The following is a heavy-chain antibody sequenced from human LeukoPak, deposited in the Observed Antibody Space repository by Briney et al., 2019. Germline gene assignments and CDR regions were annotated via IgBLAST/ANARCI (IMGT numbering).Heavy chain of an antibody. CDR3: ASSLGLRFLEWLLYCDY. D-gene: IGHD3-3*01. Sequence: SETLSLTCTVSGGSISSSSYYWGWIRQPPGKGLEWIGSIYYSGSTYYNPSLKSRVTISVGTSKNQFSLKLSSVTAADTAVYYCASSLGLRFLEWLLYCDYWGQGTLVTVSS. V-gene: IGHV4-39*01. J-gene: IGHJ4*02. CDR2: IYYSGST. CDR1: GGSISSSSYY.